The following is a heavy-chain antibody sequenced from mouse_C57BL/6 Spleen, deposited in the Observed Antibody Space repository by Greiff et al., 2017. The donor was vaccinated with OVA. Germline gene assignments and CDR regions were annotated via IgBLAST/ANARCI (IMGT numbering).Heavy chain of an antibody. V-gene: IGHV1-55*01. Sequence: QVQLQQPGAELVKPGASVKMSCTASGYTFTSYWITWVKQRPGQGLEWIGDIYPGSGSTNYNEKFKSKATLTVDTSSSTAYMQLSSLTSEDSAVYYCARGYYDYGYAMDYWGQGTSVTVSS. CDR1: GYTFTSYW. CDR2: IYPGSGST. D-gene: IGHD2-4*01. CDR3: ARGYYDYGYAMDY. J-gene: IGHJ4*01.